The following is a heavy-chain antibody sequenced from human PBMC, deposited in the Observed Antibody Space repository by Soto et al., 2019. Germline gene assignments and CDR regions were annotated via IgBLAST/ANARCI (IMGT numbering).Heavy chain of an antibody. CDR2: ISSNGGST. V-gene: IGHV3-64*01. Sequence: GGSLRLSCAASGFTFSSYAMHWVRQAPGKGLEYVSAISSNGGSTYYANSVKGRFTISRDNSKNTLYLQMGSLRAEDMAVYYCARGGGSSGWYKSYYYYYMDVWGKGTTGTVSS. J-gene: IGHJ6*03. CDR1: GFTFSSYA. D-gene: IGHD6-19*01. CDR3: ARGGGSSGWYKSYYYYYMDV.